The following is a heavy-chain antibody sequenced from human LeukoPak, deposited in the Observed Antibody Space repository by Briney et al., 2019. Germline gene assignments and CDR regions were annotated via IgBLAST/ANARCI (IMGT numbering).Heavy chain of an antibody. Sequence: GGSLRLSCAGSGFNLSSYSMSWVRQAPWKGLEFVSSISSSSSFIYYADSVKGRLAISRDNAKKSLSLQMNSLRAVDTAVYYCARGYSSSWYLDWGQGTLVTVSS. V-gene: IGHV3-21*01. CDR1: GFNLSSYS. CDR3: ARGYSSSWYLD. CDR2: ISSSSSFI. D-gene: IGHD6-13*01. J-gene: IGHJ4*02.